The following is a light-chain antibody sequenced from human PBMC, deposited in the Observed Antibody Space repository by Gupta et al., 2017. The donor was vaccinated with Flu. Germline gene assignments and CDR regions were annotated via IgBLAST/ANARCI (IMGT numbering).Light chain of an antibody. CDR3: QQTDSFPFS. V-gene: IGKV1-12*01. CDR2: SSS. CDR1: EGISTW. J-gene: IGKJ2*03. Sequence: VGDRVTITCRASEGISTWLAWYQQKPGKAPKLLIFSSSTLQSGVPSRFSGNASGTDFTLSINNLQSEDCATYYCQQTDSFPFSFGQGTKVEI.